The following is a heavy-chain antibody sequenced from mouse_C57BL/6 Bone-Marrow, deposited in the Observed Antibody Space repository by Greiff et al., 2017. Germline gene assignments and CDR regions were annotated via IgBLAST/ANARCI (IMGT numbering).Heavy chain of an antibody. CDR2: ISNLAYSI. D-gene: IGHD1-1*01. Sequence: DVHLVESGGGLVQPGGSLKLSCAASGFTFSDYGMAWVRQAPRKGPEWVAFISNLAYSIYYADTVTGRFTISRENAKNTLYLEMSSLRSEDTAMYYCARLYGSRFAYWGQGTLVTVSA. J-gene: IGHJ3*01. CDR1: GFTFSDYG. CDR3: ARLYGSRFAY. V-gene: IGHV5-15*01.